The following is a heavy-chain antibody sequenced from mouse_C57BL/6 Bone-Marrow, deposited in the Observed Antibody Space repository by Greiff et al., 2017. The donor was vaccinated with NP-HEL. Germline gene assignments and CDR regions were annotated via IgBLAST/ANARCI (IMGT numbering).Heavy chain of an antibody. V-gene: IGHV1-50*01. CDR1: GYTFTSYW. Sequence: VKLQQPGAELVKPGASVKLSCKASGYTFTSYWMQWVKQRPGQGLERIGEIDPSDSYTNYNQKFKGKATLTVDTSSSTAYMQLSSLTSEDSAVYYCARPIYYYGSSYFYAMDYWGQGTSVTVSS. D-gene: IGHD1-1*01. CDR3: ARPIYYYGSSYFYAMDY. J-gene: IGHJ4*01. CDR2: IDPSDSYT.